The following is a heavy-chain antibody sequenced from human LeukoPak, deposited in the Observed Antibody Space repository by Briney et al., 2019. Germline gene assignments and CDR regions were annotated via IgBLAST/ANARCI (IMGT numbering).Heavy chain of an antibody. CDR3: AIWSGYLHYYGMDV. V-gene: IGHV1-24*01. CDR1: GYTLTELS. D-gene: IGHD3-3*01. J-gene: IGHJ6*02. CDR2: FDPEDGET. Sequence: ASVKVSCKVSGYTLTELSMHWVRQAPGKGLEWMGGFDPEDGETIYAQKFQGRVTMTEDTSTDTAYMELRSLRSDDTAVYYCAIWSGYLHYYGMDVWGQGTTVTVSS.